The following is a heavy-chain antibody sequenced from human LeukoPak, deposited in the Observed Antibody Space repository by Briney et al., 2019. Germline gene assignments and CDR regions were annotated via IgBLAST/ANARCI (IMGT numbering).Heavy chain of an antibody. V-gene: IGHV3-23*01. CDR2: ITVSGGRT. CDR1: GLILSSYV. J-gene: IGHJ5*02. D-gene: IGHD6-6*01. CDR3: ARGSSNVAARNNWFDP. Sequence: GGSLRLSCAASGLILSSYVMSWVRQAPGKGLEWVSTITVSGGRTYYADSVKGRFTISRDNGKNSLYLQMNSLRAEDTAVYFCARGSSNVAARNNWFDPWGQGTLVTVSS.